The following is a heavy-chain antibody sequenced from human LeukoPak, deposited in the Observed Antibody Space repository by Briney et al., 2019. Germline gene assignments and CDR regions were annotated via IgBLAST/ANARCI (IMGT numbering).Heavy chain of an antibody. V-gene: IGHV4-39*01. J-gene: IGHJ5*02. D-gene: IGHD3-22*01. Sequence: SETLSLTCTVSGGSISSSYYYWGWIRQPPGKGLEWIGSIYYSGSTYYNPSLKSRVTISVDTSKNQFSLKLRSVTAADTAVYYCARGLNYYDSSGYSNWFDPWGQGTLVTVSS. CDR2: IYYSGST. CDR3: ARGLNYYDSSGYSNWFDP. CDR1: GGSISSSYYY.